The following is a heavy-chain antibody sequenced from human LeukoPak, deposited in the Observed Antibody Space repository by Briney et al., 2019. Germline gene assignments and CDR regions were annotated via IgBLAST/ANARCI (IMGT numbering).Heavy chain of an antibody. D-gene: IGHD5/OR15-5a*01. J-gene: IGHJ4*02. V-gene: IGHV3-23*01. Sequence: GGSLRLSCAASGFTFSNYAMSWVRQAPGKGLEWVSHITGSGGSTYYADSVKGRFTISRDNSKTTLFLQMNSLRAEDTATYYCASLRYDFWGQGTLVTVSS. CDR3: ASLRYDF. CDR1: GFTFSNYA. CDR2: ITGSGGST.